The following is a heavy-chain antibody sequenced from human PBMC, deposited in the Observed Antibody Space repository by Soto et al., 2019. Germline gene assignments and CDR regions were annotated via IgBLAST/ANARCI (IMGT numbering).Heavy chain of an antibody. Sequence: SETLSLTCTVSGGSISSGGYYWSWIRQHPGKCLEWIGYIYYSGSTYYNPSLKSRVTISVDTSKNQFSLKLSSVTAADTAVYYCARAHIAARVGDAFDIWGQGTMVTVSS. CDR3: ARAHIAARVGDAFDI. CDR2: IYYSGST. V-gene: IGHV4-31*03. J-gene: IGHJ3*02. CDR1: GGSISSGGYY. D-gene: IGHD6-6*01.